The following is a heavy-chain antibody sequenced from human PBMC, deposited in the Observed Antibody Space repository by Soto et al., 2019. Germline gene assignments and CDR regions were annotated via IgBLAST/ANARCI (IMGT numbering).Heavy chain of an antibody. Sequence: SVKVSCKASGGTFSSYAISWVRQAPGQGLEWMGGIIPIFGTANYAQKFQGRVTITADESTSTAYMELSSLRSEDTAVYYCARGVYSYGNDAFDIWGQGTMVTVSS. J-gene: IGHJ3*02. CDR1: GGTFSSYA. D-gene: IGHD5-18*01. CDR3: ARGVYSYGNDAFDI. CDR2: IIPIFGTA. V-gene: IGHV1-69*13.